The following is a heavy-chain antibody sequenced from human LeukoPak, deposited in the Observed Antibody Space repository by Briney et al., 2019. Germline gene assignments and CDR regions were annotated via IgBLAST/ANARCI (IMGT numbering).Heavy chain of an antibody. V-gene: IGHV3-11*05. Sequence: PGGSLRLSCAASGFTFSDYYMSWIRQAPGKGLEWVSYISGSSSYTNYADSVKGRFTISRDNAKNSLYLQMNSLRAEDTAVYYCARAHYDILTGYFLFDYWGQGTLVTVSS. D-gene: IGHD3-9*01. J-gene: IGHJ4*02. CDR3: ARAHYDILTGYFLFDY. CDR1: GFTFSDYY. CDR2: ISGSSSYT.